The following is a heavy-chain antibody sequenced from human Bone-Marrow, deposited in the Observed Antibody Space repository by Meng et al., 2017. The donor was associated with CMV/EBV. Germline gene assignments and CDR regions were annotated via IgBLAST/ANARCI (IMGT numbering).Heavy chain of an antibody. CDR2: ISWNSGSI. CDR1: GFTFDDYA. J-gene: IGHJ4*02. Sequence: LSLTCAASGFTFDDYAMHWVRQAPGMALEWVSGISWNSGSIGSADSVKGRFTISRDNARNSLYLQMKSLRAEDTALYYCVRAPLDSSSWTYFDYWGQGTLVTVYS. CDR3: VRAPLDSSSWTYFDY. V-gene: IGHV3-9*01. D-gene: IGHD6-6*01.